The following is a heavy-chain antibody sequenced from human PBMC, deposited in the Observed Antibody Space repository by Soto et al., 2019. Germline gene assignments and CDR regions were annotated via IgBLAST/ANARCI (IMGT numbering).Heavy chain of an antibody. CDR3: ARVGPGDDILTGYYMVRY. J-gene: IGHJ4*02. CDR2: IYYSGST. Sequence: PSETLSLTCTVSGGSISSGGYYWSWIRQHPGKGLEWIGYIYYSGSTYYNPSLKSRVTISVDTSKNQFSLKLSSVTAADTAVYYCARVGPGDDILTGYYMVRYWGQGTLVTVSS. D-gene: IGHD3-9*01. V-gene: IGHV4-31*02. CDR1: GGSISSGGYY.